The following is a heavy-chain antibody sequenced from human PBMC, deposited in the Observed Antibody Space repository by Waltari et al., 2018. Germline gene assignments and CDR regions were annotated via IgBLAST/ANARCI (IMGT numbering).Heavy chain of an antibody. CDR3: ARDGGVSTTRWYLDL. V-gene: IGHV3-9*01. J-gene: IGHJ2*01. CDR1: GFTFYDHG. CDR2: VSWNSDDI. D-gene: IGHD3-16*01. Sequence: EMQLVESGGDLVQPGKSLRLSCVVSGFTFYDHGMHWVRQAPGKGLEWVSGVSWNSDDIAYADSVKGRFTVSRDNAKNTLYLEMNRLTVDDTGLYYCARDGGVSTTRWYLDLWGRGTLVTVSS.